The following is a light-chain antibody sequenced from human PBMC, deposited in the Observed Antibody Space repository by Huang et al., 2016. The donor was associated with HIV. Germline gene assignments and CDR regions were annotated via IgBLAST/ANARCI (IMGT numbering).Light chain of an antibody. Sequence: VMTQSPASLSASPGARVTLSYRASQGVRTNLAWYQQKPGQAPTLLMFGASTRATGTPPRFSGSGSGTDFTLTITSLQSSDSAIYYCQQYNDWPPLTFGGGTKVEI. V-gene: IGKV3D-15*01. CDR3: QQYNDWPPLT. CDR1: QGVRTN. J-gene: IGKJ4*01. CDR2: GAS.